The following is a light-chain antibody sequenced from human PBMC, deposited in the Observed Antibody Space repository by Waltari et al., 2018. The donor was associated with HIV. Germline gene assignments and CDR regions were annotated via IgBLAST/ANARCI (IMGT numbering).Light chain of an antibody. CDR1: QSVTKN. V-gene: IGKV3-15*01. Sequence: EVVLTQSPATVSVSPGGRVILPCRASQSVTKNLAWYQQKPGQAPRLVICGASTRAAGVPARFTGRGSGTQFTLTISSLQSEDFAIYYCQQYHNYWTFGQGSK. CDR3: QQYHNYWT. CDR2: GAS. J-gene: IGKJ1*01.